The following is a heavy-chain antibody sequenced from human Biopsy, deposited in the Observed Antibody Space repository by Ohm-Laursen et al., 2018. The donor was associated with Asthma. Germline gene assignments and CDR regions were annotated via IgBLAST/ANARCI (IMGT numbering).Heavy chain of an antibody. CDR1: GFSFSNFA. CDR3: VRDGADDAFDI. Sequence: SLRLSCAASGFSFSNFAIHWARQAPGKGLEWVGVISKDASTQDYADSVKGRFTMARDNSKNTLDLQMNSLREEDTAVYYCVRDGADDAFDIWGQGTVVSVSS. V-gene: IGHV3-30*01. CDR2: ISKDASTQ. J-gene: IGHJ3*02. D-gene: IGHD4-17*01.